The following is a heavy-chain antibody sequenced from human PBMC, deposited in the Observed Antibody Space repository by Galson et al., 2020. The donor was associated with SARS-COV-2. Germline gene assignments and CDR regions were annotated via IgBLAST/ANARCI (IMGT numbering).Heavy chain of an antibody. CDR2: ISYDGKYK. CDR1: GFRFSGDV. Sequence: GGSLRLSCAASGFRFSGDVMHWVRQAPGKGLEWVAVISYDGKYKYYADSVKDRFTISRDNSRNTLYLQMNNLRADDTAIYYCTRGTGSGSYRTFDHWGQGTLVTVSS. J-gene: IGHJ4*02. V-gene: IGHV3-30*03. D-gene: IGHD3-22*01. CDR3: TRGTGSGSYRTFDH.